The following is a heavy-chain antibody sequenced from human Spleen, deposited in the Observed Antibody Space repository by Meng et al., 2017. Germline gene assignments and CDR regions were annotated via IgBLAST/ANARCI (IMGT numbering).Heavy chain of an antibody. Sequence: QECGLGLVRLWWSLSLNSAVSGGSISRSTWVTWVRQPPGKGLEWIGEVYQSGSTNYNPSLKSRVTMSVDESNNQFSLKLSSVTAADTAVYYCAGFTLIRGIMPWFDPWGQGPLVTVSS. CDR2: VYQSGST. CDR1: GGSISRSTW. V-gene: IGHV4-4*02. J-gene: IGHJ5*02. CDR3: AGFTLIRGIMPWFDP. D-gene: IGHD3-10*01.